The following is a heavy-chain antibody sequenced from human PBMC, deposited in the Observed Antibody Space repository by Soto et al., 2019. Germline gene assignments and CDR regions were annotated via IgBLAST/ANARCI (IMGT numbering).Heavy chain of an antibody. D-gene: IGHD1-1*01. J-gene: IGHJ5*02. Sequence: SETLSLTCNVSGGSLIGYYWSWIRQPPGKGLEWIGRIYATGSSDYNPSLKSRITISVDMSKKQFSLTLRSVTAADTAMYYCVSDGTKHLRDWFDLWGQGILVTVSA. CDR1: GGSLIGYY. CDR3: VSDGTKHLRDWFDL. CDR2: IYATGSS. V-gene: IGHV4-4*07.